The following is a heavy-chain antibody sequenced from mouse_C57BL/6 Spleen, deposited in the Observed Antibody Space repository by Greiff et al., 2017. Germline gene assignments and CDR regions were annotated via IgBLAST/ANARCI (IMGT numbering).Heavy chain of an antibody. J-gene: IGHJ2*01. CDR2: ISSGGSYT. CDR3: ARHKVTPYYFNY. D-gene: IGHD2-2*01. CDR1: GFTFSSYG. Sequence: EVKLVESGGDLVKPGGSLKLSCAASGFTFSSYGMSWVRQTPDKRLEWVATISSGGSYTYYPDSVKGRFTISRDNAKNTLYLQMSSLKSEDTAMYYCARHKVTPYYFNYWGQGATLTVSS. V-gene: IGHV5-6*02.